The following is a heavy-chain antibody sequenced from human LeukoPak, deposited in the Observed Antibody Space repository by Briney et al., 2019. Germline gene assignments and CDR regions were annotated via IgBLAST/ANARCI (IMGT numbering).Heavy chain of an antibody. CDR3: IRPLGAAAGTYFDP. Sequence: GGSLKLSCAASGFTFTGFAIHWARQASGKGLEWIGHIRSEPNSYATTYAASVKGRFTISRDDSKNTAYLQMNSLKIEDTAVYYCIRPLGAAAGTYFDPWGQGTLVTVSS. V-gene: IGHV3-73*01. D-gene: IGHD6-13*01. CDR1: GFTFTGFA. CDR2: IRSEPNSYAT. J-gene: IGHJ5*02.